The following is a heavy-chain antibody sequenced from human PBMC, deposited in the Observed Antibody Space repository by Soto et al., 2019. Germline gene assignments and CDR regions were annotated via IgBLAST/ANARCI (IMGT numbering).Heavy chain of an antibody. D-gene: IGHD3-3*01. J-gene: IGHJ4*02. V-gene: IGHV3-21*06. Sequence: EMQLVESGGDLVKPGGSLRLSCVASGFSLSTYRMTWVRQAPGKGLEWVASISHSGSYIFYADSVKGRFSISRDNAKNSLYLQMSSLRVEDTALYYCAKDRGLEKFPYFCDWWGQGTLVTVSS. CDR3: AKDRGLEKFPYFCDW. CDR1: GFSLSTYR. CDR2: ISHSGSYI.